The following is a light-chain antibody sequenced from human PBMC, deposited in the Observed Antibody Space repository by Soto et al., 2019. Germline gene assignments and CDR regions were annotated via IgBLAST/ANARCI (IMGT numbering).Light chain of an antibody. CDR1: QSVGIN. CDR2: DAS. CDR3: QKYYDWPLT. J-gene: IGKJ4*01. V-gene: IGKV3-15*01. Sequence: IVMTQSPATLSGSPGERVTLSCRASQSVGINLAWYQQKPGQAPRLLIYDASIRATGIPTRFRGSGSGTEFTLTISGLQSEDLATYHCQKYYDWPLTFGGGTKVVIK.